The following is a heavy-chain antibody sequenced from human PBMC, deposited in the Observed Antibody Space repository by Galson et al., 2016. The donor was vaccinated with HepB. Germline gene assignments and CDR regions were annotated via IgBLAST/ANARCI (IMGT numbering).Heavy chain of an antibody. D-gene: IGHD2-15*01. V-gene: IGHV4-34*01. Sequence: SETLSLTCTVNGGSLSAYYWNWIRQPPGKGLEWIGEINHTGGTDYTPSLKSRVSISIDTSKNQFSLNLNSVTAADTAVYLCATGYCSGGSCYSGAFHIWGQGTMVTVSA. CDR1: GGSLSAYY. CDR2: INHTGGT. CDR3: ATGYCSGGSCYSGAFHI. J-gene: IGHJ3*02.